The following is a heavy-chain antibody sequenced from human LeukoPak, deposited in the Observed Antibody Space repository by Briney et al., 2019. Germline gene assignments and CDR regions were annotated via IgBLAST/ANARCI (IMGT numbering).Heavy chain of an antibody. D-gene: IGHD2-15*01. J-gene: IGHJ4*02. CDR3: ARRPGYCSGGSCLYYFDY. CDR1: GYIFTSDW. CDR2: IYPGDSDT. V-gene: IGHV5-51*01. Sequence: GESLKISCKVSGYIFTSDWIGWVRQVPGKGLEWMGIIYPGDSDTRHSPSFQGQVTISADKSISTAYLQWSSLKASDTAMYYCARRPGYCSGGSCLYYFDYWGQGTLVTVSS.